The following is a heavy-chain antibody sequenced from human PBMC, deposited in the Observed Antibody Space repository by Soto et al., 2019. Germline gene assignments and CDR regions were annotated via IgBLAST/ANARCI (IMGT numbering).Heavy chain of an antibody. J-gene: IGHJ4*02. CDR1: GYSFTPYG. V-gene: IGHV1-18*01. D-gene: IGHD6-19*01. CDR2: ISGNSGDT. Sequence: QVQLVQSGLEVKEPGASVKVSCKASGYSFTPYGVSWLRQATGQGLEWKGWISGNSGDTNHAYNFKDRLIMTRDIVTTTAFLELRRLRLDVSAVYFCSRDWGSKAVPIIAEMWGQGTLVTVSS. CDR3: SRDWGSKAVPIIAEM.